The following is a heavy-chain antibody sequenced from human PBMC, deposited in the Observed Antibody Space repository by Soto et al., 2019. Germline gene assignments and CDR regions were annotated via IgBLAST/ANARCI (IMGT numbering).Heavy chain of an antibody. CDR3: ARVYANWEWELPGF. CDR2: IWYDGSNE. D-gene: IGHD7-27*01. CDR1: GFNLRSFG. V-gene: IGHV3-33*01. Sequence: QVQLVESGGGVVQPGRSLRLSCVASGFNLRSFGMHWFRQAPGKGPEWVAVIWYDGSNEKYADSVKGRFTISRDDSRNPLYLQMNRLRAEDTAVYYCARVYANWEWELPGFWGQGTRVTVSS. J-gene: IGHJ4*02.